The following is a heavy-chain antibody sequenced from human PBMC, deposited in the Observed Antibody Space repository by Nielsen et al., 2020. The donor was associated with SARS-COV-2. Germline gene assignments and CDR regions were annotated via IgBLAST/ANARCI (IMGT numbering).Heavy chain of an antibody. CDR3: KTGYSLDY. Sequence: SLKLSCAASGFTFDDYGMHWVRQPPGKGLEWVSGINWNSGGIDYGDSVKGRFTISRDNAKNSLYLQINSLRAEDTAVYYCKTGYSLDYWGQGTLVTVSS. V-gene: IGHV3-9*01. CDR2: INWNSGGI. D-gene: IGHD3-9*01. CDR1: GFTFDDYG. J-gene: IGHJ4*02.